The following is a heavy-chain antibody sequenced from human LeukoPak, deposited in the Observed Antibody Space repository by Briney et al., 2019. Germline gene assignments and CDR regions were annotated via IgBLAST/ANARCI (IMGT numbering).Heavy chain of an antibody. V-gene: IGHV3-7*01. D-gene: IGHD2-2*01. J-gene: IGHJ6*03. Sequence: GGSLRLSCAASGFTFSSYWMSWVRPAPGKGLEWVANIKQDGSEKYYVDSVKGRFTISRDNAKNSLYLQMNSLRAEDTAVYYCARGSGCSSTSCYVDYYYYYMDVWGKGTTVTVSS. CDR3: ARGSGCSSTSCYVDYYYYYMDV. CDR1: GFTFSSYW. CDR2: IKQDGSEK.